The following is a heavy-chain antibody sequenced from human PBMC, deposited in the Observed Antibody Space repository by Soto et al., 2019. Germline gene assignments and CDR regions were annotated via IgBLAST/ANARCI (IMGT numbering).Heavy chain of an antibody. CDR3: ARDHNFGFILYAMDV. V-gene: IGHV1-46*01. CDR2: INPSSGRT. CDR1: GYTFTSYS. D-gene: IGHD2-15*01. Sequence: ASVKVSCKASGYTFTSYSMHWVRQAPGQGLEWMGIINPSSGRTSYAQNFQGRVTMTSDTSTSIVYMEMSSLKSEDTAVYYCARDHNFGFILYAMDVWGQGTTVTAS. J-gene: IGHJ6*02.